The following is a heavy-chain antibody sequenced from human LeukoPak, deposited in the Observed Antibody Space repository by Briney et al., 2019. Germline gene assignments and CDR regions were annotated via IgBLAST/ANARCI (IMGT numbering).Heavy chain of an antibody. CDR3: ARDLEVSSSINFDY. CDR2: ISSGSSSV. V-gene: IGHV3-21*05. CDR1: GFTFSAYT. D-gene: IGHD6-13*01. Sequence: GGSLRLSCSASGFTFSAYTMNWVRQAPGQGLEWVSYISSGSSSVYYADSVKGRFTISRDNAKNSLYLQMNSLRAEDTAVYYCARDLEVSSSINFDYWGQGTLVTVSS. J-gene: IGHJ4*02.